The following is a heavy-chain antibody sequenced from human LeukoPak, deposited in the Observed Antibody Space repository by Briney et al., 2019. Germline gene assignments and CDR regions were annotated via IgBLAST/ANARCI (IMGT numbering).Heavy chain of an antibody. V-gene: IGHV3-43*02. Sequence: PGGSLRLSCAAPGFMFHDYAIHWVRQAPAQGLEWVSLISGDGGSTFYADSVKDRFTISRDNSKNSLYLQMNSLRSDDTALYYCARESESSGWYDYWGQGTLVTVSS. CDR3: ARESESSGWYDY. CDR1: GFMFHDYA. CDR2: ISGDGGST. J-gene: IGHJ4*02. D-gene: IGHD6-19*01.